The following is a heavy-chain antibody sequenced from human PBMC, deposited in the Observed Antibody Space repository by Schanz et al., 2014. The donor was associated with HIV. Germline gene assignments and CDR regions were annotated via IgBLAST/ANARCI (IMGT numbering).Heavy chain of an antibody. J-gene: IGHJ6*02. D-gene: IGHD3-10*01. V-gene: IGHV4-34*02. Sequence: QVQLQQWGTGLLKPSETLHLTCGVSGASLSGSAWSWMRHSPQRGLEWIGEVDHRGRASYNPSLGARAAVSSDTPASLFSLKLFSLTAADAAIYYCARVAWTPRRRKLGSSGHIFYFYDGVDVWGQGTTVTVSS. CDR2: VDHRGRA. CDR1: GASLSGSA. CDR3: ARVAWTPRRRKLGSSGHIFYFYDGVDV.